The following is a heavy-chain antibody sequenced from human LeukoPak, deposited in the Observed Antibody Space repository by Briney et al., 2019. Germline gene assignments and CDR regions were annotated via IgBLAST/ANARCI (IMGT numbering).Heavy chain of an antibody. V-gene: IGHV3-33*01. CDR2: IWYDGSNK. Sequence: PGRSLRLSCAASGFTFSSYGMHWVRQAPGKGLEWVAVIWYDGSNKYYADSVKGRFTISRDNSKNTLYLQMNSLRAEDTAVYFCTRGHGIWSGSRVTNAFDIWGQGTMATVSS. J-gene: IGHJ3*02. CDR1: GFTFSSYG. D-gene: IGHD3-3*01. CDR3: TRGHGIWSGSRVTNAFDI.